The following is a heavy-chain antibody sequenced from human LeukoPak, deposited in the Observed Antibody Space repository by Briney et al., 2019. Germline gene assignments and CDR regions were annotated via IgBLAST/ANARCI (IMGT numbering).Heavy chain of an antibody. CDR1: GFAVSKNY. CDR2: IYSEGTT. V-gene: IGHV3-53*01. J-gene: IGHJ6*03. D-gene: IGHD5-12*01. CDR3: ARPTTRYYMDV. Sequence: GGSLRLSCAASGFAVSKNYMSWVREAPGRGRGWVSVIYSEGTTYYGDAAKGRFTISRDDSKNTLYLQMNSLRAEDTAVYYCARPTTRYYMDVWGKGTTVTVSS.